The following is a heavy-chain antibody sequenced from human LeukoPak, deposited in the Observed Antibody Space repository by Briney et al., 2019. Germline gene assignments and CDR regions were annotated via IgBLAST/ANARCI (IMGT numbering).Heavy chain of an antibody. D-gene: IGHD4-23*01. Sequence: GGSLRLSCAASGFTFSSYSMNWVRQAPGKGLEWVSSISSSSSYIYYADSVKGRFTISRDNAKNSLYLQMNSLRAEDTAVYYCARAKDYGGNSYYFDYWGQGTLVTVSS. J-gene: IGHJ4*02. V-gene: IGHV3-21*01. CDR3: ARAKDYGGNSYYFDY. CDR2: ISSSSSYI. CDR1: GFTFSSYS.